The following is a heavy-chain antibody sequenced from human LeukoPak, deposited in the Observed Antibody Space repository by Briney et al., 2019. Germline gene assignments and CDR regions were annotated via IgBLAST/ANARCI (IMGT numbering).Heavy chain of an antibody. Sequence: PGGSLRLSCAASGFTFSNYALNWVRQAPGKGLEWVSGISNSGGTTYYADSVKGRFYADSVKGRFTISRDNSKNTLYLQMNSLRAEDTAVYYCAKSGCSSTSCYSILSDWLDPWGQGTLVTVSS. CDR3: AKSGCSSTSCYSILSDWLDP. CDR2: ISNSGGTT. J-gene: IGHJ5*02. CDR1: GFTFSNYA. D-gene: IGHD2-2*02. V-gene: IGHV3-23*01.